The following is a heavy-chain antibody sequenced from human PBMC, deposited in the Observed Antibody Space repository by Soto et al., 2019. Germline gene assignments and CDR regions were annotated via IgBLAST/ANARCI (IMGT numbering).Heavy chain of an antibody. V-gene: IGHV1-46*01. Sequence: ASVKVSCRASGYTFTSYYMHWVRQAPGHGLEWMGIINPSGGSTSYAQKFQGRVTMTRDTSTSTVYMELSSLRSEDTAVYYCARGSSPRVTMIVVVIFGYWGQGTLVTVSS. J-gene: IGHJ4*02. CDR1: GYTFTSYY. CDR2: INPSGGST. D-gene: IGHD3-22*01. CDR3: ARGSSPRVTMIVVVIFGY.